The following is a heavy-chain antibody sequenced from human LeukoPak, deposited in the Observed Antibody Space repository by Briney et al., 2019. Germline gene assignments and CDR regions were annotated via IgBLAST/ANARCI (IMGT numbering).Heavy chain of an antibody. J-gene: IGHJ4*02. D-gene: IGHD1-26*01. CDR3: ARNRRLGGSYSFFDY. V-gene: IGHV3-48*02. Sequence: HAGGSLRLSCAASGFTFSSYSMNWVLQAPGKGLEWVSYISSSSSTIYYADSVKGRFTISRDNAKNSLYLQMNSLRDEDTAVYYCARNRRLGGSYSFFDYWGQGTLVTVSS. CDR1: GFTFSSYS. CDR2: ISSSSSTI.